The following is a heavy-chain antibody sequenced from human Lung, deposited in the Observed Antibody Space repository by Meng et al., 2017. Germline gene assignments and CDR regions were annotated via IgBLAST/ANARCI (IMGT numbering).Heavy chain of an antibody. CDR2: ISWNSGSI. CDR1: GFTFDDYA. V-gene: IGHV3-9*01. J-gene: IGHJ2*01. Sequence: GGSLRLSCAASGFTFDDYAMHWVRQAPGKGLEWVSGISWNSGSIGYADSVKGRFTISRDNAKNSLYLQMNSLRAEDTALYYCAKDGDYVGYWYFDLWGRGTLVTVSS. D-gene: IGHD4-17*01. CDR3: AKDGDYVGYWYFDL.